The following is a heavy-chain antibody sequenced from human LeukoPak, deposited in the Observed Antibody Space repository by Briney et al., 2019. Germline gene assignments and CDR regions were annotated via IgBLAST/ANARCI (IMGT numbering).Heavy chain of an antibody. CDR2: IRYDGSNK. V-gene: IGHV3-30*02. D-gene: IGHD5-12*01. Sequence: GGSLRLSCAASGFTFSSYGMHWVRQAPGRGLEWVAFIRYDGSNKYYADSVKSRFTISRDNSKNTLYLQMNSLRAEDTAVYYCAKGTSSGYDPYYYYMDVWGKGTTVTVSS. CDR3: AKGTSSGYDPYYYYMDV. CDR1: GFTFSSYG. J-gene: IGHJ6*03.